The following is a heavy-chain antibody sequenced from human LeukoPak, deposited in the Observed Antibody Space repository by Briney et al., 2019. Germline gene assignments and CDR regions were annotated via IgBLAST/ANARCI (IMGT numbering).Heavy chain of an antibody. V-gene: IGHV5-51*01. CDR1: GYSFSSYR. CDR2: IYPGDSDT. D-gene: IGHD2-2*02. CDR3: ARMEVVPAAISYYFDY. Sequence: RGEPLTISCKGSGYSFSSYRIRWLRHIHGKGLEWLVIIYPGDSDTRYSPAFQGPVTISADKSISTAYLQWSSLKASDTAMYYCARMEVVPAAISYYFDYWGQGTLVTVSS. J-gene: IGHJ4*02.